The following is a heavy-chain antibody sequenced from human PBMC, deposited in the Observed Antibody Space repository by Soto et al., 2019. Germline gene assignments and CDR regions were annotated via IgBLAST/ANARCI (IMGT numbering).Heavy chain of an antibody. CDR1: GFTFTNFG. V-gene: IGHV3-30*18. D-gene: IGHD2-2*01. CDR3: AKDKSITRRYGMHV. Sequence: GSLRLSCEASGFTFTNFGMQWVRQAPGKGLEWVAVISYDGTNNYYADSLKGRFTISRDNSKNTLYLQMNSLRAEDTAVYYCAKDKSITRRYGMHVWGQGTQVTVSS. J-gene: IGHJ6*02. CDR2: ISYDGTNN.